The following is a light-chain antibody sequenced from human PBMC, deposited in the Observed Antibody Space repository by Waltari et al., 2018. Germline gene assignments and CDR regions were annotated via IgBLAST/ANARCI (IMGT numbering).Light chain of an antibody. CDR3: NSYAGSSSWV. CDR2: DVS. J-gene: IGLJ3*02. V-gene: IGLV2-14*01. CDR1: SSDVGFYNY. Sequence: QSALTQPASVSGSPGQSITISCTGTSSDVGFYNYVSWYQPHPAKAPKLILYDVSGRPYGVSYRFSGSKSGHTAALTTSGLQAEDEADYYCNSYAGSSSWVFGGGTKLTVL.